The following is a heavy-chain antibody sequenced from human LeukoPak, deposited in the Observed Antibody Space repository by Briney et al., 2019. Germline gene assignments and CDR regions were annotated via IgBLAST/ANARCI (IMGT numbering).Heavy chain of an antibody. CDR2: IYWNDDK. CDR1: GFSLSTSGVG. Sequence: SGPTLVKPTQTLTLTCTFSGFSLSTSGVGVGWIRQPPGKALEWLALIYWNDDKRYSPSLKSRLTITKDTSKNQVVLTMTNMDPVDTATYYCAHNDYYDSSGYTDFDYWGQGTLVTVSS. CDR3: AHNDYYDSSGYTDFDY. J-gene: IGHJ4*02. D-gene: IGHD3-22*01. V-gene: IGHV2-5*01.